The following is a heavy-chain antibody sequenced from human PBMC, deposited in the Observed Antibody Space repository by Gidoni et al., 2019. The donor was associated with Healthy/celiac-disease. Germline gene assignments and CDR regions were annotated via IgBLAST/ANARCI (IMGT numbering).Heavy chain of an antibody. CDR1: GGSISSGGYY. J-gene: IGHJ5*02. CDR3: ARAFMRRSGTTGGAWFDP. Sequence: QVQLQASGPGLVKPSQTLSLPCTFSGGSISSGGYYWSWIRQHPGKGLEWIGYIYYSGSTYYNPSLKSRVTISVDTSKNQFSLKLSSVTAADTAVYYCARAFMRRSGTTGGAWFDPWGQGTLVTVSS. V-gene: IGHV4-31*03. D-gene: IGHD1-7*01. CDR2: IYYSGST.